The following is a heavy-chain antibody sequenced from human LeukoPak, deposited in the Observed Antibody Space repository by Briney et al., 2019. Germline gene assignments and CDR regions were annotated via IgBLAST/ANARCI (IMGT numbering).Heavy chain of an antibody. CDR3: ARDGGYYDSSGYSRAFDI. CDR1: GFTVSSNY. D-gene: IGHD3-22*01. V-gene: IGHV3-53*01. Sequence: GGSLRLSCAASGFTVSSNYMSWVRQAPGKGLEWVSVIYSGGSTYYADSVKGRFTISRDNSKNTLYLQMNSQRAEDTAVYYCARDGGYYDSSGYSRAFDIWGQGTMVTVSS. CDR2: IYSGGST. J-gene: IGHJ3*02.